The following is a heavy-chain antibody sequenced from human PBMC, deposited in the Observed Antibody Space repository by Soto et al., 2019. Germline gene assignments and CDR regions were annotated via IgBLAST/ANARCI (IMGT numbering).Heavy chain of an antibody. CDR3: ATSHTSQDIVVVVAATLDXDV. Sequence: ASVKVSCKVSGYTVTELSMHWVRQAPGKGLEWMGGFDPEDGETIYAQKFQGRVTMTEDTSTDTAYMELSSLRSEDTAVYYCATSHTSQDIVVVVAATLDXDVWGQGTTVTVSS. CDR1: GYTVTELS. J-gene: IGHJ6*02. V-gene: IGHV1-24*01. CDR2: FDPEDGET. D-gene: IGHD2-15*01.